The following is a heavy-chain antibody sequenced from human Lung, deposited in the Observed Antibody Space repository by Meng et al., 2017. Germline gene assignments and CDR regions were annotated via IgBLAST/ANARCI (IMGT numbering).Heavy chain of an antibody. Sequence: GSLRLSCAVYVGSFSDYYWTWIRQSPGKGLEWIGHINHSGNTNYNPSLKSRLTMSVDTSKNQFSLKLSSVTAADTAVYYCARGRSSGYYSPLDYWGQGTLVTVSS. J-gene: IGHJ4*02. CDR2: INHSGNT. CDR1: VGSFSDYY. CDR3: ARGRSSGYYSPLDY. V-gene: IGHV4-34*01. D-gene: IGHD3-22*01.